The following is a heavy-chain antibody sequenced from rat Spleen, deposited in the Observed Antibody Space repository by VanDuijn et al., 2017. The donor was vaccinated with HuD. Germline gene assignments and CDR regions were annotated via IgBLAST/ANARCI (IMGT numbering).Heavy chain of an antibody. CDR2: IWGNGNS. J-gene: IGHJ2*01. CDR3: ARSDYSSPYYFDY. Sequence: QVQLKESGPGLVQPSQTLSLTCTVSGFSLSNYGVIWVRQPPGKGLEWMGVIWGNGNSNCNSALKSRLSISRDTSKSQLFLKMNNLQTEDTAMYFCARSDYSSPYYFDYWGQGVMVTVSS. D-gene: IGHD1-2*01. V-gene: IGHV2S61*01. CDR1: GFSLSNYG.